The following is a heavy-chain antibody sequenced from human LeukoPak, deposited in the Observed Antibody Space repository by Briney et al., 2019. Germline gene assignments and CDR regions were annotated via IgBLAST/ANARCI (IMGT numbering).Heavy chain of an antibody. CDR2: TSGSGGST. V-gene: IGHV3-23*01. Sequence: GGSLRLSCAASGFTFSSYAMSWVRQAPGKGLEWVSATSGSGGSTYYADSVEGRFTISRDNSKNTLYLQMNSLRAEDTAVYYCAKDTVWSGSGSYYDYWGQGTLVTVSS. J-gene: IGHJ4*02. CDR3: AKDTVWSGSGSYYDY. CDR1: GFTFSSYA. D-gene: IGHD3-10*01.